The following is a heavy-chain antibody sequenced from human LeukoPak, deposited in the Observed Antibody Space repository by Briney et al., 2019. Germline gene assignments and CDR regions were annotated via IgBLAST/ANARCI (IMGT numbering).Heavy chain of an antibody. CDR3: TAPSWSAVVIPAAISDP. D-gene: IGHD2-2*01. CDR1: GFTFSGSA. J-gene: IGHJ5*02. Sequence: GGSLRLSCAASGFTFSGSAMHWVRQASGKGLEWVGRIRSKANNYATVYAASVKGRFTISRDDSRNTAYLQMNSLKTEDTAVYYCTAPSWSAVVIPAAISDPWGQGTLVTVSS. V-gene: IGHV3-73*01. CDR2: IRSKANNYAT.